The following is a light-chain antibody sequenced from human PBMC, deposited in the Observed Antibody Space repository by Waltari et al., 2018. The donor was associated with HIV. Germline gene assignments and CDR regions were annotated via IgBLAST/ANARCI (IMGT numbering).Light chain of an antibody. CDR1: NFTIGAGYA. CDR2: GSS. CDR3: QSYDISLSVWL. V-gene: IGLV1-40*01. J-gene: IGLJ3*02. Sequence: QSVLTQPPSVSGTPGQRITISCTGTNFTIGAGYAVHCFQQVPGAAPKLLIHGSSLRPSGVPDRFSGSKSGTSASLAITGLQAEDEADYYCQSYDISLSVWLFGGGTRLTVL.